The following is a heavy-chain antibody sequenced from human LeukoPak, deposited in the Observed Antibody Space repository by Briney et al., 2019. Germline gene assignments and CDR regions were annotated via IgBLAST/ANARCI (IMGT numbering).Heavy chain of an antibody. CDR2: INPSGGST. CDR3: ARVAIFGVVRYGMDV. Sequence: GASVKVSCKASGYTFTSYYMHWVRQAPGQGLEWMGIINPSGGSTCYAQKFQGRVTMTRDTSTSTVYMELSSLRSEDTAVYYCARVAIFGVVRYGMDVWGQGTTVTVSS. V-gene: IGHV1-46*01. D-gene: IGHD3-3*01. CDR1: GYTFTSYY. J-gene: IGHJ6*02.